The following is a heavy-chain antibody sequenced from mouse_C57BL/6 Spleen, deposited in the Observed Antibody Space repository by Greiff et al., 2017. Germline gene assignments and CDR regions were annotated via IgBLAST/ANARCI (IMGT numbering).Heavy chain of an antibody. CDR3: TRGGDYGYFDV. V-gene: IGHV1-82*01. CDR1: GYAFSSSW. Sequence: VQLQQSGPELVKPGASVKISCKASGYAFSSSWMHWVKQRPGKGLEWIGRIYPGDGDTNYTGKFKGKATLTADKSSSPAYMQRSRLTSEDAWVYFCTRGGDYGYFDVWGTGTTVTVSS. D-gene: IGHD2-13*01. J-gene: IGHJ1*03. CDR2: IYPGDGDT.